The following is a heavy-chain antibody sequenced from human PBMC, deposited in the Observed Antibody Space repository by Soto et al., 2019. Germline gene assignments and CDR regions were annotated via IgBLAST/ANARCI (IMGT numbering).Heavy chain of an antibody. D-gene: IGHD6-19*01. CDR1: GGTFSGYA. CDR3: ASSAGTAPGAFDI. CDR2: IIPIFGTA. J-gene: IGHJ3*02. V-gene: IGHV1-69*13. Sequence: ASVKVSCKASGGTFSGYAISWVRQAPGQGLEWMGGIIPIFGTANYAQKFQGRVTITADESTSTAYMELSSLRSEDTAVYYCASSAGTAPGAFDIWGQGTMVTVSS.